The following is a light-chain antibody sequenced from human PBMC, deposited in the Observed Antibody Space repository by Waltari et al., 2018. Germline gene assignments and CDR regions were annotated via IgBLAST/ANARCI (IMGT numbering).Light chain of an antibody. J-gene: IGLJ3*02. V-gene: IGLV7-46*01. Sequence: QAVVTQEPSLTVSPGGTVTLTCGSSSGPVTSGHYPYWFQQKPGQAPRTLIYDTRNKHSWTPARLSGSLLGGKAALTLSGAQPDDEATYYCLVSYSGALWVFGGGTKLTVL. CDR3: LVSYSGALWV. CDR1: SGPVTSGHY. CDR2: DTR.